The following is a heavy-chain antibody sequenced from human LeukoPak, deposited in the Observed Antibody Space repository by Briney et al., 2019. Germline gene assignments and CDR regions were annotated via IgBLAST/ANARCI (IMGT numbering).Heavy chain of an antibody. V-gene: IGHV1-24*01. Sequence: RASVKVSCKVSGYTLTELSMHWVRQAPGKGLEWMGGFDPEDGETIYAQKFQGRVTMAEDTSTDTAYMELSSLRSEDTAVYYCARGDYYDSSGYFASFDYWGQGTLVTVSS. CDR2: FDPEDGET. D-gene: IGHD3-22*01. CDR1: GYTLTELS. CDR3: ARGDYYDSSGYFASFDY. J-gene: IGHJ4*02.